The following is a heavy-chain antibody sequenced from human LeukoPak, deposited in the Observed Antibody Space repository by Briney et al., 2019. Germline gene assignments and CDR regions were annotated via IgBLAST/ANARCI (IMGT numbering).Heavy chain of an antibody. CDR1: GGSFSGYY. CDR3: ARGLYRAVPAVGY. CDR2: INHSGST. V-gene: IGHV4-34*01. Sequence: SSETLSLTCAVYGGSFSGYYWSWIRQPPGKGLEWIGEINHSGSTNYNPSLKSRVTISVDTSKNQFSLKLSSVTAADTAVYYCARGLYRAVPAVGYWGQGTLVTVSS. J-gene: IGHJ4*02. D-gene: IGHD2-2*01.